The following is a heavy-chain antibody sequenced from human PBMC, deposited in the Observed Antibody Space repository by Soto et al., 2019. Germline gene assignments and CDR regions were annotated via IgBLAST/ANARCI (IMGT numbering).Heavy chain of an antibody. J-gene: IGHJ3*01. CDR2: IQKDGGET. Sequence: EMQLEESGGGLVQPGGSRRLSCEACGFSFTNNWMGWVRQAPGKGLEWLANIQKDGGETYYLESVKGLFSISRDNAKDSVYLQMGGLRAEDTAFYYCARHGFHREALDLWGQGTLVTVSS. CDR3: ARHGFHREALDL. CDR1: GFSFTNNW. V-gene: IGHV3-7*03. D-gene: IGHD2-2*03.